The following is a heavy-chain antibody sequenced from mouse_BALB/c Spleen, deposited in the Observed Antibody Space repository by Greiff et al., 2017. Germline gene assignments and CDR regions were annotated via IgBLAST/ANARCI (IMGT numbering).Heavy chain of an antibody. CDR3: ASLLRLRKYFDV. Sequence: EVQLQQSGPSLVKPSQTLSLTCSVTGDSITSGYWNWIRKFPGNKLEYMGYISYSGSTYYNPSLKSRISITRDTSKNQYYLQLNSVTTEDTATYYCASLLRLRKYFDVWGAGTTVTVSS. CDR2: ISYSGST. D-gene: IGHD1-2*01. CDR1: GDSITSGY. J-gene: IGHJ1*01. V-gene: IGHV3-8*02.